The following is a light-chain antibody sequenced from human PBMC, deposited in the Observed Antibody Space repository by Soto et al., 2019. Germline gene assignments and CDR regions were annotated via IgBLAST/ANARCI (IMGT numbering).Light chain of an antibody. CDR2: GAS. Sequence: FVMPQSPATLSVSPGEGATLSCRASQSVSSKLAWYQQKPGQAPRLLIYGASTRATGIPARFSGSGSGTEFTLIISSLQSEDSAVYYCQQYNSWLWTFGQGTKV. CDR3: QQYNSWLWT. J-gene: IGKJ1*01. V-gene: IGKV3-15*01. CDR1: QSVSSK.